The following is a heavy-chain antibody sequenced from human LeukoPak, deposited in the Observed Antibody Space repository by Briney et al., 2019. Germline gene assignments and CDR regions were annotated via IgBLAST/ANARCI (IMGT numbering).Heavy chain of an antibody. Sequence: GRSLRLSCAASGFTFGDYAMHWVRQVPGKGLEWVSYISWNGGSINYADSVKGRFTISRDNAKNSLYLQMDSLRSGDMALYYCTKGQWQASDYWGQGALVTIST. CDR3: TKGQWQASDY. D-gene: IGHD6-19*01. CDR2: ISWNGGSI. CDR1: GFTFGDYA. J-gene: IGHJ4*02. V-gene: IGHV3-9*03.